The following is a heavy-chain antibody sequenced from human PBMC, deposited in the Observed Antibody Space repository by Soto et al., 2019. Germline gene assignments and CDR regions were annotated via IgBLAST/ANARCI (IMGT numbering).Heavy chain of an antibody. V-gene: IGHV3-73*01. CDR1: GFTFSASA. CDR3: TRQGGYCGGGSCYAFNDY. CDR2: VRSKANNYAT. Sequence: EVQLVESGGGLVQPGGSLKLSCAASGFTFSASAMHWVRQASGKGLEWVGRVRSKANNYATAYGASVEGRFTISRDDSKQTAYLQMNSLKTEDTAVYFCTRQGGYCGGGSCYAFNDYWGQGALVTVSS. J-gene: IGHJ4*02. D-gene: IGHD2-15*01.